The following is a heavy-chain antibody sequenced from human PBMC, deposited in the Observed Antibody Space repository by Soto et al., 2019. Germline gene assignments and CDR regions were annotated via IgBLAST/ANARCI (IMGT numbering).Heavy chain of an antibody. D-gene: IGHD6-13*01. CDR3: AKRQDFGTHFFAS. Sequence: GGSLRLSCEASGFTFSGFDMHWVRQPTGKGLEWVSSIGTAGDTYYAVSVKGRFTISRDNAKDSWSLQMNSLRAGDMAVYFWAKRQDFGTHFFASWGQGTQVTVSS. V-gene: IGHV3-13*01. J-gene: IGHJ5*02. CDR2: IGTAGDT. CDR1: GFTFSGFD.